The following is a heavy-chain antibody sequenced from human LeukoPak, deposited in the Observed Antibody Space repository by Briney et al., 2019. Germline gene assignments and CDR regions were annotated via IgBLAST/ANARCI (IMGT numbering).Heavy chain of an antibody. D-gene: IGHD2-15*01. J-gene: IGHJ4*02. CDR1: GGSISSGDYY. V-gene: IGHV4-30-4*01. CDR2: IYYSGST. Sequence: SETLSLTCTVSGGSISSGDYYWSWIRQPPGKGLEWIGYIYYSGSTYYNPSLKSRVTISVDTSKNQFSLKLSSVTAADTAVYYCARAPVVVVVAATPGAFDYWGQGTLVTVSS. CDR3: ARAPVVVVVAATPGAFDY.